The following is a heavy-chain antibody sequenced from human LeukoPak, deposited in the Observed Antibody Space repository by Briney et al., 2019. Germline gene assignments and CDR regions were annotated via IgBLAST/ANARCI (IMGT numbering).Heavy chain of an antibody. CDR3: ARVDSSNWYDSRGYFDY. V-gene: IGHV4-59*01. D-gene: IGHD6-13*01. CDR1: GGSISSYY. J-gene: IGHJ4*02. CDR2: IYYTGST. Sequence: SETLSLTCTVSGGSISSYYWSWIWQPPGKGLEWIGYIYYTGSTNYNPSLKSRVTISVDTSKNQFSLELSSVTAADTAVYYCARVDSSNWYDSRGYFDYWGQGTLVTVSS.